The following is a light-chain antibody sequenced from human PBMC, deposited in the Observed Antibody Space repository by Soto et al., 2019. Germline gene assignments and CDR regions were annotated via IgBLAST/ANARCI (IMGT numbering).Light chain of an antibody. J-gene: IGLJ1*01. CDR3: CSFAGSYSYV. V-gene: IGLV2-11*01. Sequence: QSVLTQPRSVSGSPGQSVTISYTGTSSDVGRYDYVSWYQQHPGKAPELIVYDVTERPSGVPDRFSGSKSGNTASLTISGLQAEDEADYSCCSFAGSYSYVFGTGTKVTVL. CDR1: SSDVGRYDY. CDR2: DVT.